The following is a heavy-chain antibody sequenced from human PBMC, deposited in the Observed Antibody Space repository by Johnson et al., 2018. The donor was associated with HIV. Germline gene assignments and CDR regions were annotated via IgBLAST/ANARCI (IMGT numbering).Heavy chain of an antibody. Sequence: VQLVESGGGLVQPGGSLRLSCAASGFTFSDHYMDWVRQAPGKGLEWVGRSRNKANSYTTEYAASVKGRFSISRDDSKSIAYLQMNSLRAEDTAVYYCARGPSAYCGGDCPGGAFDIWGQGTMVTVSS. CDR1: GFTFSDHY. D-gene: IGHD2-21*02. CDR3: ARGPSAYCGGDCPGGAFDI. V-gene: IGHV3-72*01. J-gene: IGHJ3*02. CDR2: SRNKANSYTT.